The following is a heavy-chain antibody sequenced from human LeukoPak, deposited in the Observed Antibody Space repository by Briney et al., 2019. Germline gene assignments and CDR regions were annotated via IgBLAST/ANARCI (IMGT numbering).Heavy chain of an antibody. J-gene: IGHJ4*02. Sequence: GESLKISCKGSGYTFTNYWIGWVRQMARKGLELMGIIYPGDSSIRYSPSFQGQVTVSADKSITTAYLQWSCMKASDTAMYYCARWGNSDYRTSDYWGQGTLVTVSS. CDR1: GYTFTNYW. CDR2: IYPGDSSI. CDR3: ARWGNSDYRTSDY. V-gene: IGHV5-51*01. D-gene: IGHD4-11*01.